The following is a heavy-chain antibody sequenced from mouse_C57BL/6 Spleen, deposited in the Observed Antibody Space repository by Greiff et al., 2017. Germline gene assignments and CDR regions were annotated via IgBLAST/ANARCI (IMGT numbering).Heavy chain of an antibody. V-gene: IGHV2-2*01. CDR3: ARNVGYFDV. J-gene: IGHJ1*03. CDR2: IWSGGST. Sequence: VQLQQSGPGLVQPSQRLSITCTVSGFSFTSYGVHWVRQSPGTGLEWLGVIWSGGSTDDNAAFISRLSISKDNSKSQVFFKMNSLQADDTAIYYCARNVGYFDVWGTGTTVTVSS. CDR1: GFSFTSYG.